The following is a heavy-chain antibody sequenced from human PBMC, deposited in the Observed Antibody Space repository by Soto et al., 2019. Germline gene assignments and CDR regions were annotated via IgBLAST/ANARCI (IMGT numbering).Heavy chain of an antibody. CDR1: GYTFTSYA. D-gene: IGHD2-8*01. V-gene: IGHV1-3*01. CDR2: INAGNGNT. CDR3: ARGGVITDIVLMVYALNWLDP. J-gene: IGHJ5*02. Sequence: ASVKVSCKASGYTFTSYAMHWVRQAPGQRLEWMGWINAGNGNTKYSQKFQGRVTITRDTSASTAYMELSSLRSEDTAVYYCARGGVITDIVLMVYALNWLDPWGQGTLVTVSS.